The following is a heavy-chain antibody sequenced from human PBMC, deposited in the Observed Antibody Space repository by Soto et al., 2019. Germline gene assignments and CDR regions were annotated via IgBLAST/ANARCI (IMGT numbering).Heavy chain of an antibody. J-gene: IGHJ6*02. CDR2: IKTKPDGGTA. D-gene: IGHD5-12*01. CDR1: DLNFSNAW. Sequence: GGPMRASCTSSDLNFSNAWMNLVRKNTMKGLEWVRPIKTKPDGGTADYAAPVTGRFTISRDDSKNTLYLQMNSLKTEDTAFYYSTTHVDLIPPFGMDVWGQGTTVTVSS. CDR3: TTHVDLIPPFGMDV. V-gene: IGHV3-15*07.